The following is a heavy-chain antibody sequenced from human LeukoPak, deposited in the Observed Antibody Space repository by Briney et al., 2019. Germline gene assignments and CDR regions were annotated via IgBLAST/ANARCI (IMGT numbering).Heavy chain of an antibody. CDR3: AREGSGYDLSGGEGGYYYYMDA. V-gene: IGHV1-46*01. D-gene: IGHD3-3*01. CDR2: INPSGGST. Sequence: ASVKVSCKASGYTFTSYYMHWVRQAPGQGLEWMGIINPSGGSTSYAQKFQGRVTMTRDMSTSTVYMELSSLRSEDTAVYYCAREGSGYDLSGGEGGYYYYMDAWGKGTTVTVSS. J-gene: IGHJ6*03. CDR1: GYTFTSYY.